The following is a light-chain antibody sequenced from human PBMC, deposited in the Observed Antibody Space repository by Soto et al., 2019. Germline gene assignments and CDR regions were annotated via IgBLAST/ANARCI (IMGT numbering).Light chain of an antibody. CDR1: SSNIGAGYD. CDR3: QSFDLSLSAVI. Sequence: QTVVTQSPSVSGAPGQTVTISCTGSSSNIGAGYDVHWYQQFPGTAPKLLISGSNNRPSGVPDRFSGSKSGTSASLAITGLQPEDEANYYCQSFDLSLSAVILGGGTKLTVL. CDR2: GSN. V-gene: IGLV1-40*01. J-gene: IGLJ2*01.